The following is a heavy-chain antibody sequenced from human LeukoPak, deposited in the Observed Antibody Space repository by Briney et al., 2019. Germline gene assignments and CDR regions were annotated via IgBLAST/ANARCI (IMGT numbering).Heavy chain of an antibody. CDR3: ASRTGVY. CDR2: IWYDGSNK. V-gene: IGHV3-33*03. CDR1: GFTFSNYG. D-gene: IGHD1-14*01. J-gene: IGHJ4*02. Sequence: PGRSLRLSCAASGFTFSNYGMHWVRQAPGKGLEWVAVIWYDGSNKYYADSVKGRFTLSRDNAKNTLYLQMNSLRAEDTAVYYCASRTGVYWGQGTLVTVSS.